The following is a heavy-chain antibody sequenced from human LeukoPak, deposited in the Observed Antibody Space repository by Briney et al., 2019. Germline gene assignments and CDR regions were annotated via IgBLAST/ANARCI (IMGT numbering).Heavy chain of an antibody. CDR3: AKETSSSFDY. J-gene: IGHJ4*02. V-gene: IGHV3-23*01. D-gene: IGHD6-6*01. Sequence: GGSLRLSCAASGFTFSSYAMNRVRQAPGKGLEWVSGISNSGGSTYYADSVKGRFTISRDNSKNTQYLQMNSLRAEDTAVYYCAKETSSSFDYWGQGTLVTVSS. CDR1: GFTFSSYA. CDR2: ISNSGGST.